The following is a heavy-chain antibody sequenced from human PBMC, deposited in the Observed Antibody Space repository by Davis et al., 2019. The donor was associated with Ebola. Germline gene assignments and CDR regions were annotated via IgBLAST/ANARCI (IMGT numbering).Heavy chain of an antibody. V-gene: IGHV4-59*01. CDR1: GGSISSYY. J-gene: IGHJ6*02. CDR3: ARAPTLTTVAAHYYYGMDV. Sequence: SETLSLTCTVSGGSISSYYWSWIRQPPGKGLEWIGSIYYSGSTNYNPPLKSRVTISVDTSKNQFSLKLSSVTAADTAVYYCARAPTLTTVAAHYYYGMDVWGQGTTVTVSS. CDR2: IYYSGST. D-gene: IGHD4-11*01.